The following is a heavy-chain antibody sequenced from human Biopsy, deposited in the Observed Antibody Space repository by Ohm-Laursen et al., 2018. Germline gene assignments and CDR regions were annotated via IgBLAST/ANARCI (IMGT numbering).Heavy chain of an antibody. J-gene: IGHJ1*01. Sequence: SVKVSCKSPGGTFSNYGVNWVRQAPGQGLEWLGGNIPILGTGNYAQKFQDRVTVAADTSTSTATMELRSLRSDDTAVYYCATKLTGYFHHWGQRTLVIVSS. V-gene: IGHV1-69*06. CDR3: ATKLTGYFHH. CDR2: NIPILGTG. CDR1: GGTFSNYG. D-gene: IGHD3-9*01.